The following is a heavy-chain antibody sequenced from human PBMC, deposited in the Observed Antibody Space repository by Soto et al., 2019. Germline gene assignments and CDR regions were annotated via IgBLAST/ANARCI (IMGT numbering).Heavy chain of an antibody. Sequence: SETLSLTCTVSGGSVSSGSYYWSWIRQPPGKELEWIGYIYYSGSTNYNPSLKSRVTISVDTSKNQFSLKLSSVTAADTAVYYCARERDILTGYPSNYYYYGMDVWGQGTTVTVSS. V-gene: IGHV4-61*01. D-gene: IGHD3-9*01. J-gene: IGHJ6*02. CDR1: GGSVSSGSYY. CDR3: ARERDILTGYPSNYYYYGMDV. CDR2: IYYSGST.